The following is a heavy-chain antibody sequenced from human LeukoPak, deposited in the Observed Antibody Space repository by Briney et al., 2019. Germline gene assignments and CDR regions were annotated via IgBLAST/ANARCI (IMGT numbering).Heavy chain of an antibody. CDR3: AKAKTWDYYDSSGYYFDY. CDR2: ISGSGGST. Sequence: GGSLRLSCAASGFTFSSYAMSWVRQAPGKGLEWVSAISGSGGSTYYADSVKGRFTISRDNSKNTLYLQMNSLRAEDTAVYCCAKAKTWDYYDSSGYYFDYWGQGTLVTVSS. D-gene: IGHD3-22*01. J-gene: IGHJ4*02. V-gene: IGHV3-23*01. CDR1: GFTFSSYA.